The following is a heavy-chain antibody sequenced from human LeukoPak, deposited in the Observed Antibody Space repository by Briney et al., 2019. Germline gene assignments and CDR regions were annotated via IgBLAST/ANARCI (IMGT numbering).Heavy chain of an antibody. Sequence: SETLSLTCTVSGGSISSYYWSWIRQPAGKGLEWIGRIYTSGSTNYNPSLKSRVTMSVDTSKNQFPLKLSSVTAADTAVYYCARDRRRSSSDGWFDPWGQGTLVTVSS. V-gene: IGHV4-4*07. CDR2: IYTSGST. CDR1: GGSISSYY. CDR3: ARDRRRSSSDGWFDP. D-gene: IGHD6-6*01. J-gene: IGHJ5*02.